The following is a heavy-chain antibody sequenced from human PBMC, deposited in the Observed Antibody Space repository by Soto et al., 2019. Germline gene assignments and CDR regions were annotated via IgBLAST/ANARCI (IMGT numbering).Heavy chain of an antibody. CDR1: GGSISSSSYY. CDR2: IYYSGST. Sequence: ASETLSLTCTVSGGSISSSSYYWVWIRPPPGKGLEWIGSIYYSGSTYYNPSLKSRVTISVDTSKNQFSLKLSSVTAADTAVYYCARQAKWELPKNLDYWGQGTLVTVSS. V-gene: IGHV4-39*01. CDR3: ARQAKWELPKNLDY. J-gene: IGHJ4*02. D-gene: IGHD1-26*01.